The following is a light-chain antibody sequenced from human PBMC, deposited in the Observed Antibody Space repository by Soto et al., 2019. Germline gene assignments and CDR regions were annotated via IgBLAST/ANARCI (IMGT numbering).Light chain of an antibody. J-gene: IGKJ3*01. CDR3: LQHRS. V-gene: IGKV3-11*01. Sequence: EIVLTQSPATLSLSPGDRATLSYSASQSVSSFLAWYQQKPGQAPRLLIYDASNRSTGIPARVSASGSGTDITRTLSRLEPEDFGVYFCLQHRSFGLGTKVNI. CDR1: QSVSSF. CDR2: DAS.